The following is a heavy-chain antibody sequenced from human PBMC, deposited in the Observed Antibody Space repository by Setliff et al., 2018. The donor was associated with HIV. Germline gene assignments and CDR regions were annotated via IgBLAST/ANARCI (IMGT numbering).Heavy chain of an antibody. CDR2: INHSGTT. V-gene: IGHV4-34*01. CDR1: GGSFSGYY. J-gene: IGHJ4*02. CDR3: ARQNIAARSLDF. Sequence: SETLSLTCAVYGGSFSGYYWSWIRQPPGKGLEWIGEINHSGTTNYNPSLKSRVTISVDTSKRQFSLNLTSVTAADTAVYYCARQNIAARSLDFWGRGTLVTVSS. D-gene: IGHD6-6*01.